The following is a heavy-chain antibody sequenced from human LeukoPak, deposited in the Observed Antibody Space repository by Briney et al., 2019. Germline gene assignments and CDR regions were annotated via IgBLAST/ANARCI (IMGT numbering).Heavy chain of an antibody. CDR2: IIPILGIA. CDR3: ARHGSFTSGDWFDP. CDR1: GGTFSSYA. Sequence: SVKVSFKASGGTFSSYAISWVRQAPGQGLEWMGRIIPILGIANYAQKFQGRVTITADKSTSTAYMELSSLRSEDTAVYYCARHGSFTSGDWFDPWGQGTLVTVSS. J-gene: IGHJ5*02. V-gene: IGHV1-69*04. D-gene: IGHD1-26*01.